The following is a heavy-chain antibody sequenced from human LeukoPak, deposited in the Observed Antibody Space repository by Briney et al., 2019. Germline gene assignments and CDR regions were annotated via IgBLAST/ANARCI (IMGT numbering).Heavy chain of an antibody. V-gene: IGHV4-59*01. CDR1: GGSISSYY. Sequence: PSETLSLTCTVSGGSISSYYWSWIRQPPGKGLEWIGYIHYSGSTSYNPSLKSRVTISVDTSKNQFSLKLRFVTPADTAVYYCARTTEGYCSGSSCYSYYYYMDVWGKGTTVTVSS. CDR3: ARTTEGYCSGSSCYSYYYYMDV. CDR2: IHYSGST. D-gene: IGHD2-15*01. J-gene: IGHJ6*03.